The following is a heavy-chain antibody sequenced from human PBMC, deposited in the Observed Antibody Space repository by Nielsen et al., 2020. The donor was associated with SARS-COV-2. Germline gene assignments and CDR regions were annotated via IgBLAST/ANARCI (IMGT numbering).Heavy chain of an antibody. V-gene: IGHV3-23*01. CDR3: AKEPYYDFWSGYYYDY. J-gene: IGHJ4*02. CDR2: ISGSGGST. Sequence: GGSLRLSCAASGFTVSSTFMSWVRQAPGKGLEWVSAISGSGGSTYYADSVKGRFTISRDNSKNTLYLQMNSLRAEDTAVYYCAKEPYYDFWSGYYYDYWGQGTLVTVSS. D-gene: IGHD3-3*01. CDR1: GFTVSSTF.